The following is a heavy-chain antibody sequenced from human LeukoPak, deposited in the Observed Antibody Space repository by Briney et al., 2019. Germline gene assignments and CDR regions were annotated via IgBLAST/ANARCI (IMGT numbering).Heavy chain of an antibody. V-gene: IGHV4-30-4*01. J-gene: IGHJ3*02. CDR2: IYYSGST. D-gene: IGHD1-14*01. Sequence: SQTLSLTCTVSGGSISSGDYYWSWSRQPPGKGLEWIGYIYYSGSTYYNPSLKSRVTISVDTSKNQFSLKLSSVTAADTAVYYCARELPPPDSSAFDIWGQGTMVTVSS. CDR3: ARELPPPDSSAFDI. CDR1: GGSISSGDYY.